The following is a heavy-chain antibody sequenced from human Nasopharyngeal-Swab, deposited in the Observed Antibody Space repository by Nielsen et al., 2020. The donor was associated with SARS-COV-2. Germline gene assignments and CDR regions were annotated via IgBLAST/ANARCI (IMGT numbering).Heavy chain of an antibody. CDR3: TRGLTGHIVQWNPSPY. D-gene: IGHD1-14*01. CDR2: ISELGTGI. CDR1: GFSITTYG. V-gene: IGHV3-23*01. Sequence: GESLKISCAASGFSITTYGMTWVRQAPGKGLEWVSSISELGTGIYYADSVWGRFTISRDTSKNTVYLQMNTLRAGDTALYFCTRGLTGHIVQWNPSPYWGQGTLVTVSS. J-gene: IGHJ4*02.